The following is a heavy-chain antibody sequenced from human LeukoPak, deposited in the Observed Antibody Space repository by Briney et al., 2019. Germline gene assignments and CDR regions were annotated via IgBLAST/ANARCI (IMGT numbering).Heavy chain of an antibody. CDR2: ISGSGGST. J-gene: IGHJ5*02. CDR1: GFTFSSYG. V-gene: IGHV3-23*01. Sequence: GGSLRLSCAASGFTFSSYGMSWVRQAPGKGLEWVSAISGSGGSTYYADSVKGRFTISRDNSKNTLYLQMNSLRAEDTAVYYCARLWFGELFYNWFDPWGQGTLVTVSS. D-gene: IGHD3-10*01. CDR3: ARLWFGELFYNWFDP.